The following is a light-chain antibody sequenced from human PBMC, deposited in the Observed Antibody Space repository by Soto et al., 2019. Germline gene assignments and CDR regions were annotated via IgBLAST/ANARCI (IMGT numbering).Light chain of an antibody. V-gene: IGLV2-14*01. CDR3: SSYTSSFSYV. Sequence: QSALTQPASVSGSPGQSITISCTGTSSDVGGYNYVSWYQQHPGKAPKLMIYEVTNRPSGVSNRFSGSNSGNTASLTISGLQAEDEADYYCSSYTSSFSYVFGTGTKLTVL. CDR2: EVT. CDR1: SSDVGGYNY. J-gene: IGLJ1*01.